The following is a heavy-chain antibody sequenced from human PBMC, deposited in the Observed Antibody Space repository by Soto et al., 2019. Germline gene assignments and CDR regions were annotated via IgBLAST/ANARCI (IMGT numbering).Heavy chain of an antibody. Sequence: GASVKVSCKASGYTFTSYGISWVRQAPGQGLEWMGWISAYNGNTNYAQKLQGRVTMTTDTSTSTAYMELRSLRSDDTAVYYCARDSFVVVVPAAIDAFAIWGQGTLVTVS. J-gene: IGHJ3*02. CDR2: ISAYNGNT. V-gene: IGHV1-18*01. D-gene: IGHD2-2*01. CDR3: ARDSFVVVVPAAIDAFAI. CDR1: GYTFTSYG.